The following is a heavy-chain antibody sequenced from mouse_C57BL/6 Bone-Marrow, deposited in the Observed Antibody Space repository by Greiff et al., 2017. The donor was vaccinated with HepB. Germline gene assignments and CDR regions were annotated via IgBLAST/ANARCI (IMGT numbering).Heavy chain of an antibody. CDR2: IDPETGGT. J-gene: IGHJ3*01. CDR3: TRGGYSNYFAWFAY. D-gene: IGHD2-5*01. Sequence: VKLQESGAELVRPGASVTLSCKASGYTFTDYEMHWVKQTPVHGLEWIGAIDPETGGTAYNQKFKGKAILTADKSSSTAYMELRSLTSEDSAVYYCTRGGYSNYFAWFAYWGQGTLVTVSA. V-gene: IGHV1-15*01. CDR1: GYTFTDYE.